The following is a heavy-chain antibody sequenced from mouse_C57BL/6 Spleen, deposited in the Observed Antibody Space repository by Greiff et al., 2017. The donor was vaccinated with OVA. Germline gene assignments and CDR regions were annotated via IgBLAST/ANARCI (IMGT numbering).Heavy chain of an antibody. D-gene: IGHD1-1*01. Sequence: VQLQQSGPELVKPGASVKISCKASGYSFTGYYMNWVKQSPEKSLEWIGEINPSTGGTTYNQKFKAKATLTVDKSSSTAYMQLKSLTSEDSAVYYCASPHYGSTRSYFDYWGQGTTLTVSS. CDR2: INPSTGGT. J-gene: IGHJ2*01. CDR3: ASPHYGSTRSYFDY. CDR1: GYSFTGYY. V-gene: IGHV1-42*01.